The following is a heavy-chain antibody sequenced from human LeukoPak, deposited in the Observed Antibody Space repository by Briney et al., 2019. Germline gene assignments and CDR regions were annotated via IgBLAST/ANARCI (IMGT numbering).Heavy chain of an antibody. V-gene: IGHV3-53*01. J-gene: IGHJ4*02. Sequence: GGSLRLSCAGSGFTVSSDCMSWVRQAPGKGLEWVSVIYSSGSTYYADSVKDRFTISRDNSKKTLYLQMSSLGAEDTAVYYCARHQAASSHTSFDYWGQGTLVTVSS. D-gene: IGHD6-13*01. CDR2: IYSSGST. CDR3: ARHQAASSHTSFDY. CDR1: GFTVSSDC.